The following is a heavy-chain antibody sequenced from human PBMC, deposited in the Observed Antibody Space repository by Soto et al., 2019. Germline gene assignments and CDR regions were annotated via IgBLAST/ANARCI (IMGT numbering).Heavy chain of an antibody. CDR1: GESFSGYY. CDR2: IHHSGRT. J-gene: IGHJ6*02. CDR3: ARGKRGSSRHRGEDEKYYYYGMDV. D-gene: IGHD6-13*01. Sequence: SETLSLTCGVYGESFSGYYWTWIRQPPGKGLEWIGEIHHSGRTNFNPSLKSRVTLSVDTSKNQFSLNLSSVTAADTAVYYCARGKRGSSRHRGEDEKYYYYGMDVWGQGTTVTVSS. V-gene: IGHV4-34*01.